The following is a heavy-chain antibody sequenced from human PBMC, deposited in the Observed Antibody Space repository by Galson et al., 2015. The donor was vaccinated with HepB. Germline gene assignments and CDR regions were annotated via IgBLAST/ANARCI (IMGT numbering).Heavy chain of an antibody. CDR1: GFTVSRNY. D-gene: IGHD2-15*01. J-gene: IGHJ2*01. V-gene: IGHV3-53*01. CDR2: VYSGRST. CDR3: ARDHCSGGSCFLGAFDL. Sequence: SLRRSCAASGFTVSRNYMSWVRQAPGKGLEWVSVVYSGRSTYYADSVKCRFTISRDNSKNTLYLQMHSLRAEDTAVYYCARDHCSGGSCFLGAFDLWGRGTLVTVST.